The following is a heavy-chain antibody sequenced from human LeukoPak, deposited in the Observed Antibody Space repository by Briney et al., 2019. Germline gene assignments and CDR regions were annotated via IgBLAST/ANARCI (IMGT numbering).Heavy chain of an antibody. V-gene: IGHV1-18*01. CDR1: GYTFTSYG. D-gene: IGHD3-10*01. CDR3: ARELSMVRGVISPSVSAPDY. CDR2: ISAYNGNT. Sequence: ASVKVSCKASGYTFTSYGISWVRQAPGQGLEWMGWISAYNGNTNYAQKLQGRVTMTTDTSTSTAYMELRSLRSDDTAVYYCARELSMVRGVISPSVSAPDYWGQGTLVTVSS. J-gene: IGHJ4*02.